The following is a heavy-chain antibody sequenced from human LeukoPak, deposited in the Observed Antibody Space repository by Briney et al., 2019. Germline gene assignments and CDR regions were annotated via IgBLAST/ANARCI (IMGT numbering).Heavy chain of an antibody. CDR3: ASRPASETYFAVFDY. Sequence: GGSLRLSCVASGLSFSSHAMTWVRQTSGKGLEWVSGITGSGGSTYHAESVKGRFTISRDNSKNTLYLQMNNLRAEDTALYYCASRPASETYFAVFDYWGQGTLVTVSS. V-gene: IGHV3-23*01. CDR1: GLSFSSHA. J-gene: IGHJ4*02. CDR2: ITGSGGST. D-gene: IGHD1-26*01.